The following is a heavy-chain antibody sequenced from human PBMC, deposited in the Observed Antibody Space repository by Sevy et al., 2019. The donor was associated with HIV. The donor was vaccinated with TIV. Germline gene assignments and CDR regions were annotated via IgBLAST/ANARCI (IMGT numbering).Heavy chain of an antibody. CDR2: MYYNGRT. CDR3: ARAGGNTDWGMDV. V-gene: IGHV4-59*12. Sequence: SETLSLTCTVSGGSISSYYWSWIRQPPGKGLEAIGYMYYNGRTYYNPSLSSRVIISVDKSQNQVSLQLSSVTAADTGVCYCARAGGNTDWGMDVWGQGITVTVSS. J-gene: IGHJ6*02. CDR1: GGSISSYY. D-gene: IGHD7-27*01.